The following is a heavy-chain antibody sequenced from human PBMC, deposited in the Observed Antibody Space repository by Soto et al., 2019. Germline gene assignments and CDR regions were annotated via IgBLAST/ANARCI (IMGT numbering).Heavy chain of an antibody. Sequence: AAGSLRLSCAASGFTFSSYEMNWVRQAPGKGLEWVSYISSSGSTIYYADSVKGRFTISRDNAKNSLYLQMNSLRAEDTAVYYCARGIAVAGTYWGQGTLVTVS. CDR1: GFTFSSYE. D-gene: IGHD6-19*01. CDR2: ISSSGSTI. V-gene: IGHV3-48*03. CDR3: ARGIAVAGTY. J-gene: IGHJ4*02.